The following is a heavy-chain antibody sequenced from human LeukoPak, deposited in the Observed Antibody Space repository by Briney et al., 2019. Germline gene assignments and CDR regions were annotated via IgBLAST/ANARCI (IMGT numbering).Heavy chain of an antibody. CDR3: ARRGSSSSTLDYYFDY. V-gene: IGHV4-39*01. D-gene: IGHD6-6*01. J-gene: IGHJ4*02. CDR1: GGSISSNIHY. Sequence: SETLSLTCTVSGGSISSNIHYWGWIRQPPGKGLEWIGSTYYSGSTYYNPSLKSRVTISVDTSKNQFSLKLSSVTAADTAVYYCARRGSSSSTLDYYFDYWGQGTLVTVSS. CDR2: TYYSGST.